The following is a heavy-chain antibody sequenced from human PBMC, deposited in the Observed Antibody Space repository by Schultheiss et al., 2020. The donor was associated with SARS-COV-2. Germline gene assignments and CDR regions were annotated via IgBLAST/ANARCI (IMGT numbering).Heavy chain of an antibody. CDR3: AKDRRYGDYWYYYGMNV. Sequence: GESLKISCAASGFTFSGSAMHWVRQASGKGLEWVAVIWYDGSNKYYADSVKGRFTICRDNSRNTLCLQMNSPRAEDTAVYYCAKDRRYGDYWYYYGMNVWGQGTTVTVSS. CDR2: IWYDGSNK. CDR1: GFTFSGSA. J-gene: IGHJ6*02. V-gene: IGHV3-30*02. D-gene: IGHD4-17*01.